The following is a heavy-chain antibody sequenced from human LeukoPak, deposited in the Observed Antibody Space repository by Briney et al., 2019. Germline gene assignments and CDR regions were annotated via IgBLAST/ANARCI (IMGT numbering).Heavy chain of an antibody. V-gene: IGHV3-64*01. Sequence: QTGGSLRLSCAASGFTLSSYSMHWVRQAPGKGLEYVSAISANGDSTYYANSVEGRFIISRDDSKNTLYLQMGSLRAEDMAVYYCARVVDTGYFDFWGQGTLVTVSS. D-gene: IGHD1-26*01. CDR3: ARVVDTGYFDF. CDR1: GFTLSSYS. CDR2: ISANGDST. J-gene: IGHJ4*02.